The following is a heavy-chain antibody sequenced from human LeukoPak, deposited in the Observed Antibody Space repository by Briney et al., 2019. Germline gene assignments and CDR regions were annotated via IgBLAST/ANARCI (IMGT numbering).Heavy chain of an antibody. Sequence: GGSLRLSCATPGFTFSSSAMSWVRQAPGKGLEWVSAISNNGGYTYYADSVQGRFTISRDNSKSTLCLQMNSLRAEDTAVYYCAKQLGYCSDGSCYFPYWGQGTLVTVSS. D-gene: IGHD2-15*01. CDR1: GFTFSSSA. V-gene: IGHV3-23*01. J-gene: IGHJ4*02. CDR2: ISNNGGYT. CDR3: AKQLGYCSDGSCYFPY.